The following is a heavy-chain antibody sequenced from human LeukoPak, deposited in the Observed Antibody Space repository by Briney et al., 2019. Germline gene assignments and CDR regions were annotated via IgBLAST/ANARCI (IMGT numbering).Heavy chain of an antibody. D-gene: IGHD3-10*01. CDR1: GGSISVYY. Sequence: SETLSLTCIVSGGSISVYYWSWIRQPPGKGLEWIGYIYGGGSTDYNPSLKSRVTISRDTSKNQFSLRLSSVTAADTAAYYCARDRELGYWGQGALVTVSS. V-gene: IGHV4-59*01. CDR2: IYGGGST. CDR3: ARDRELGY. J-gene: IGHJ4*02.